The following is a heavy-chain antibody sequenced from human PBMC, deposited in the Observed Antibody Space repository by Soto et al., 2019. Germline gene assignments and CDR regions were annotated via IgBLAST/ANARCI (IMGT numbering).Heavy chain of an antibody. D-gene: IGHD2-2*01. J-gene: IGHJ4*02. V-gene: IGHV1-69*13. Sequence: SVKVSCKASGGTFSSYAISWVRQAPGQGLEWMGGIIPIFGTANYAQKFQGRVTITAGESTSTAYMELSSLRSEDTAVYYCARGLLCSSTSCYGGYYFDYWGQGTLVTVSS. CDR3: ARGLLCSSTSCYGGYYFDY. CDR1: GGTFSSYA. CDR2: IIPIFGTA.